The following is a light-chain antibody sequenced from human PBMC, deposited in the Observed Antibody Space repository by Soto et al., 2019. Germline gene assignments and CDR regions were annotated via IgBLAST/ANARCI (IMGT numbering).Light chain of an antibody. Sequence: DIQMTQSPSSVSASVGDRVTITCRASQGVSTWLAWYQQKPGKAPNLLIYAASSLQSGVPSRFSGSGSGTDFTLTISSLEPEDFAVYYCQQRKNWPPLTFGGGTKVEIK. CDR3: QQRKNWPPLT. J-gene: IGKJ4*01. CDR2: AAS. CDR1: QGVSTW. V-gene: IGKV1-12*01.